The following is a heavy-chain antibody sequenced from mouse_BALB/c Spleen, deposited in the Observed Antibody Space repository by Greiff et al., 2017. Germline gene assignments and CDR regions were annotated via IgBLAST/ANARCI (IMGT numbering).Heavy chain of an antibody. J-gene: IGHJ2*01. Sequence: QVQLQQPGAELVRPGASVKLSCKASGYTFTSYWINWVKQRPGQGLEWIGNIYPSDSYTNYNQKFKDKATLTVDKSSSTAYMQLSSPTSEDSAVYYCTRDYGSSYEYYFDYWGQGTTLTVSS. V-gene: IGHV1-69*02. CDR3: TRDYGSSYEYYFDY. D-gene: IGHD1-1*01. CDR2: IYPSDSYT. CDR1: GYTFTSYW.